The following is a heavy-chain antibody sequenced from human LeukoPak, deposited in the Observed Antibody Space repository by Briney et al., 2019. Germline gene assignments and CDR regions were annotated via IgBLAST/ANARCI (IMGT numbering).Heavy chain of an antibody. V-gene: IGHV1-69*04. Sequence: GASVKVSFKASGGTFSSYAISWVRQAPGQGLDWMGRIIPILGIANYAQKFQGRVTITADKSTSTAYMELSSLRSEDTAVYYCARLEGVAGHYGSGSYPDYWGQGTLVTVSS. J-gene: IGHJ4*02. D-gene: IGHD3-10*01. CDR2: IIPILGIA. CDR3: ARLEGVAGHYGSGSYPDY. CDR1: GGTFSSYA.